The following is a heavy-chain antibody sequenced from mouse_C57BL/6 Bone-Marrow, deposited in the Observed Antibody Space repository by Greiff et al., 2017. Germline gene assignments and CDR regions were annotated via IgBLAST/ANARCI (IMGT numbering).Heavy chain of an antibody. D-gene: IGHD2-2*01. V-gene: IGHV14-4*01. CDR2: IDPENGDT. Sequence: VQLQQSGAELVRPGASVKLSCTASGFNIKDDDMHWVKQRPEQGLEWIGWIDPENGDTEYASKFQGKATITADTSSNTAYLQLSSLTSEDTAVYYCTTFGYEDYWGQGTTLTVSS. CDR3: TTFGYEDY. CDR1: GFNIKDDD. J-gene: IGHJ2*01.